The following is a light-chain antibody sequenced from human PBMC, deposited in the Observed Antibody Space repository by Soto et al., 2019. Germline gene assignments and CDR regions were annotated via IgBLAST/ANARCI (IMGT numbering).Light chain of an antibody. CDR2: AAS. CDR1: QSISSY. CDR3: QQSYSTYPIT. Sequence: DIQMTQSPSSLSASVGDRVTITCRASQSISSYLNWYQQKPGKAPKLLIYAASSLQSGVPSRFSGSGSGTDFTLTISSLQHEDFANYYCQQSYSTYPITFGQGTRLEIK. V-gene: IGKV1-39*01. J-gene: IGKJ5*01.